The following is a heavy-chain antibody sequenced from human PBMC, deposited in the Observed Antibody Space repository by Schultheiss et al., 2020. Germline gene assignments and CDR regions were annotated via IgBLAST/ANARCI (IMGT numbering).Heavy chain of an antibody. D-gene: IGHD6-6*01. V-gene: IGHV3-21*01. Sequence: GGSLRLSCAASGFTFSSYAMSWVRQAPGKGLEWVSSISSSSTYIYYADSVKGRFTISRDNAKNSLYLDMNSLRAEDTAVYYCARDEYSSPIAHWGQGTLVTVSS. CDR3: ARDEYSSPIAH. J-gene: IGHJ4*02. CDR2: ISSSSTYI. CDR1: GFTFSSYA.